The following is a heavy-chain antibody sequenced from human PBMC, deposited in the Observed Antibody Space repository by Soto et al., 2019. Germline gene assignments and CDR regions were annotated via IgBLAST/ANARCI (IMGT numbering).Heavy chain of an antibody. CDR3: ARDIVVVVAASDYYYMDV. Sequence: GSLRLSCAASGFTFSSYSMNWVRQAPGKGLEWVSSISSSSSYIYYADSVKGRFTISRDNAKNSLYLQMNSLRAEDTAVYYCARDIVVVVAASDYYYMDVWGKGTTVTVSS. CDR2: ISSSSSYI. J-gene: IGHJ6*03. D-gene: IGHD2-15*01. V-gene: IGHV3-21*01. CDR1: GFTFSSYS.